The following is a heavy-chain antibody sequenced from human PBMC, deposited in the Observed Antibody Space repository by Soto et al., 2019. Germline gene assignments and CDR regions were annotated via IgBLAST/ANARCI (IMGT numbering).Heavy chain of an antibody. CDR2: IYDSGNT. CDR1: GGSITSSY. CDR3: ARGSGYSGSSYWDY. V-gene: IGHV4-59*01. J-gene: IGHJ4*02. D-gene: IGHD5-12*01. Sequence: QVQLQESGPGLVKPSETLSLTCFVSGGSITSSYWIWIRQPPGEVLEWIGYIYDSGNTNYNPSIKSRVARSVDTSKKQFSLKLRSVTAADTAVYYCARGSGYSGSSYWDYWGQGTLVTVSS.